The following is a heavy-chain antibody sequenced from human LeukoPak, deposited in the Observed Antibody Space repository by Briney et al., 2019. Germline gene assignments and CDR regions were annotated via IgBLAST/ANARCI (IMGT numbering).Heavy chain of an antibody. V-gene: IGHV4-38-2*01. Sequence: PSETLSLTSAVSGYSTSSDYYWGWIRQPPGKGLEWIGCIYHSGSTYYNPSLKSRVTISVDTSKNQFSLMLSSITAADTAVYYCARVPAKTHKYSSRLYDFDCWGQGTLVTVSS. D-gene: IGHD6-13*01. CDR1: GYSTSSDYY. CDR3: ARVPAKTHKYSSRLYDFDC. J-gene: IGHJ4*02. CDR2: IYHSGST.